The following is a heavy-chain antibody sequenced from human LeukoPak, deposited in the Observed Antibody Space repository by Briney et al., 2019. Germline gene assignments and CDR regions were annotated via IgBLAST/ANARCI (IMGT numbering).Heavy chain of an antibody. CDR3: ATTRSGYSHRQHS. V-gene: IGHV4-39*02. Sequence: SETLSLTCTVSGGSISTSHYYWGWIRQPPGKGLEWIGSIYYSGSSYYNPSLKSRVTMSVDTSKNHFSLKLSSVTATDTAVYYCATTRSGYSHRQHSWGQGTLVTVSS. D-gene: IGHD3-22*01. CDR1: GGSISTSHYY. J-gene: IGHJ4*02. CDR2: IYYSGSS.